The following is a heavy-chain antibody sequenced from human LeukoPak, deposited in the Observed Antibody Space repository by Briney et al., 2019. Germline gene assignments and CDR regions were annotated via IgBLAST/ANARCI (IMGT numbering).Heavy chain of an antibody. CDR1: GFTFSNYE. CDR2: ISSSSSYI. V-gene: IGHV3-21*01. Sequence: GGSLRLSCAASGFTFSNYEMNWVRQAPGKGLEWVSSISSSSSYIYYADSVKGRFTISRDNAKNSLYLQMNSLRAEDTAVYYCARVYSSSLHWFDPWGQGTLVTVSS. D-gene: IGHD6-6*01. CDR3: ARVYSSSLHWFDP. J-gene: IGHJ5*02.